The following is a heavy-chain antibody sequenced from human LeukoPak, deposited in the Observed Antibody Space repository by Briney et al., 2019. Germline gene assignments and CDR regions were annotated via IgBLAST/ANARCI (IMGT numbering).Heavy chain of an antibody. Sequence: GGSLRLSCAASGFTFSSYWMSWVRQAPGKGLEWVANIKQDGSEKYYVDSVKGRFTISRDNAKNSLYLQMNSLRAEDTAVYYCARVSNNDFWSGYGPFDYWGQGTLVTVSS. J-gene: IGHJ4*02. D-gene: IGHD3-3*01. CDR3: ARVSNNDFWSGYGPFDY. CDR1: GFTFSSYW. V-gene: IGHV3-7*01. CDR2: IKQDGSEK.